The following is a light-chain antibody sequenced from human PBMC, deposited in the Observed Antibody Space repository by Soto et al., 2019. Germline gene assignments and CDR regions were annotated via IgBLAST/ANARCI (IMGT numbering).Light chain of an antibody. J-gene: IGKJ3*01. CDR3: QQTYSTPVFT. CDR2: AAS. CDR1: QNINNY. Sequence: DIQMTQSASSLSASVGDRVSITCRASQNINNYLSWYQHKPGKAPKLLIYAASNLQSGVPSRFSGSGSGTDFTLTISGLQPEDFATYYCQQTYSTPVFTFGPGTKVDIK. V-gene: IGKV1-39*01.